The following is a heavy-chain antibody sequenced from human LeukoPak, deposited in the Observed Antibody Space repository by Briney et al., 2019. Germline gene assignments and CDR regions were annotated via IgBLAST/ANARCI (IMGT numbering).Heavy chain of an antibody. Sequence: SETLSLTCTVSGGSISSYYWSWLRQPPGKGLEWIGYIYYSGSTNCNPSLKSRVTISVDTSKNQFSLKLSSVTAADTAVYYCARGARVGYYYYYYMDVWGKGTTVTVSS. J-gene: IGHJ6*03. CDR2: IYYSGST. D-gene: IGHD1-26*01. V-gene: IGHV4-59*01. CDR1: GGSISSYY. CDR3: ARGARVGYYYYYYMDV.